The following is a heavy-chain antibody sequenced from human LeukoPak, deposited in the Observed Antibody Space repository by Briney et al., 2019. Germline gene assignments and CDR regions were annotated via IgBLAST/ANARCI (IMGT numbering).Heavy chain of an antibody. V-gene: IGHV4-59*08. CDR3: AGHSGGYSYGYKFYYGMDV. Sequence: SETLSLTCTISGGSINNYYWSWIRQPPGKGLEWIGYIYYSGSTNYNPSLKSRVTISVDTSKNQFSLKLSSVTAADTAVYYCAGHSGGYSYGYKFYYGMDVWGQGTTVTVSS. J-gene: IGHJ6*02. CDR1: GGSINNYY. CDR2: IYYSGST. D-gene: IGHD5-18*01.